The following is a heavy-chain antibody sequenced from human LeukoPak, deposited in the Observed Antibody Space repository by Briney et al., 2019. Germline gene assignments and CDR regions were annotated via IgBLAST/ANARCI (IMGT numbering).Heavy chain of an antibody. D-gene: IGHD3-16*02. CDR1: GYSFTSYW. J-gene: IGHJ6*02. Sequence: GESLKISCKGSGYSFTSYWIGWVRQTPGKGLEWMGIIYPGDSDTRYSPSFQGQVTISADKSISTAYLQWSSLKASDTAMYYCARGLSLKLPPSDVWGQGTTVTVSS. CDR2: IYPGDSDT. CDR3: ARGLSLKLPPSDV. V-gene: IGHV5-51*01.